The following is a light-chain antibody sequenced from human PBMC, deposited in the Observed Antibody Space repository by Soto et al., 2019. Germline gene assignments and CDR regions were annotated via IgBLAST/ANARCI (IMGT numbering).Light chain of an antibody. J-gene: IGLJ1*01. CDR1: SSDIGYYDY. CDR3: SSHSSSSAYYV. CDR2: EVN. Sequence: QSVLTQPPSASGTPGQRVTISCSGTSSDIGYYDYVSWYQHHSGKAPKLIIYEVNSRPSGVSNRFSGSKSVNTASLTISGLQAEDEADYFCSSHSSSSAYYVFGTGTKLTVL. V-gene: IGLV2-14*01.